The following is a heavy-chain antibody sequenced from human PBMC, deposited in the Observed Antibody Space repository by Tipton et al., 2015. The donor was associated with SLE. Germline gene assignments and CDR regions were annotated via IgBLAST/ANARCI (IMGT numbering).Heavy chain of an antibody. D-gene: IGHD3-3*01. CDR2: IYHRGST. V-gene: IGHV4-39*07. Sequence: LRLSCAVYGGSISSSSSYYWAWIRQPPGKGVEWIGEIYHRGSTNYNPSLKSRVTISVDTSKNQFSLKLKSVTAADTAVYSCARSTIFGSFDYWGQGTLVTVSS. CDR1: GGSISSSSSYY. J-gene: IGHJ4*02. CDR3: ARSTIFGSFDY.